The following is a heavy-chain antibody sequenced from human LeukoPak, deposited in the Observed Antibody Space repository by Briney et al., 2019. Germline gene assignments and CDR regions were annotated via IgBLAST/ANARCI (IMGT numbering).Heavy chain of an antibody. CDR1: GFTFSSYW. V-gene: IGHV3-74*01. CDR2: INPDGSGT. D-gene: IGHD3-10*01. CDR3: ARDSGSGSYSGY. J-gene: IGHJ4*02. Sequence: GGSLRLSCAASGFTFSSYWMNWVRQAPGKGLVWVSRINPDGSGTSHADSVKGRFTISRDNAKNTLYLQMNSLRVEDTAVYYCARDSGSGSYSGYWGLGTLVTVSS.